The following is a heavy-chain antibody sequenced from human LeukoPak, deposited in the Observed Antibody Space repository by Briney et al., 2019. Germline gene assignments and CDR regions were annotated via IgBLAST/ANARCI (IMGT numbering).Heavy chain of an antibody. CDR2: IYYSGST. CDR3: ARGPLVRGTNAFDI. V-gene: IGHV4-59*12. Sequence: SETLSLTCTVSGGSISSYYWSWIRQPPGKGLEWIGYIYYSGSTDYNPSLKSRLTMSVDTSKNQFSLNLKSVTTADTAVYYCARGPLVRGTNAFDIWGQGTMVTVSS. D-gene: IGHD2-21*01. J-gene: IGHJ3*02. CDR1: GGSISSYY.